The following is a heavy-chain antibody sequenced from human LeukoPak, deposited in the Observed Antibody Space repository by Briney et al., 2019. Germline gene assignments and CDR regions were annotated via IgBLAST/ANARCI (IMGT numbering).Heavy chain of an antibody. V-gene: IGHV5-51*01. Sequence: GESLKISCKGSGYSFTSYWIGWVRQMPGKGLEWMGIIYPGDSDTRYSPSFQGQVTISADKSISTAYLQWSSLKASDTAMYYCATQPLYCTNGVCLNAFDIWGQGTMVTVSS. D-gene: IGHD2-8*01. CDR1: GYSFTSYW. J-gene: IGHJ3*02. CDR3: ATQPLYCTNGVCLNAFDI. CDR2: IYPGDSDT.